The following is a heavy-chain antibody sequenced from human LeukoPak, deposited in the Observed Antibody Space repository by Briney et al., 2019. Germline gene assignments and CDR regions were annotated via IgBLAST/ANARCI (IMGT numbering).Heavy chain of an antibody. V-gene: IGHV4-34*01. CDR3: ARANLKAPFFDI. CDR2: INHSGST. J-gene: IGHJ3*02. CDR1: GGSFSGYY. Sequence: SETLSLTCAVYGGSFSGYYWSWIRQPPGKGLEWIREINHSGSTNYNPSLKSRVTISVDTSKNQFSLKLSSVTAADTAVYYCARANLKAPFFDIWGQGTMVTVSS.